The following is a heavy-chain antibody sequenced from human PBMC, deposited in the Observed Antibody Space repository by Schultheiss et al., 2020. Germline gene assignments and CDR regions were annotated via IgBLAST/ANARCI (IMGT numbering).Heavy chain of an antibody. J-gene: IGHJ4*02. V-gene: IGHV5-51*01. Sequence: GGSLRLSCKGSGHSFTSYWIAWVRQMSGKGLEWMGIIYPGDSDTTYSPSFQGQVTISADKSISTAYLQWSSLKASDTAMYYCARLMEVGDYFDYWGQGTLVTVSS. D-gene: IGHD3-16*01. CDR2: IYPGDSDT. CDR1: GHSFTSYW. CDR3: ARLMEVGDYFDY.